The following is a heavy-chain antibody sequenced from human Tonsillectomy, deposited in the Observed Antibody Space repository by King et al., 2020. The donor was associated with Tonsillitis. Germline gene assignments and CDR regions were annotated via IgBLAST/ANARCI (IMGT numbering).Heavy chain of an antibody. J-gene: IGHJ4*02. V-gene: IGHV3-15*01. Sequence: VQLVESGGGLVKPGGSLRLSCAVSGFTFSNGWMSWVRQAPGKGLEWVGRIKSKTDGGTTDYAAPVKGRFTISRDDSKDTLYLQMNSLKTEDTDVYYCPTARPQGYPIDSWGQGTLVTVSS. CDR3: PTARPQGYPIDS. D-gene: IGHD5-18*01. CDR2: IKSKTDGGTT. CDR1: GFTFSNGW.